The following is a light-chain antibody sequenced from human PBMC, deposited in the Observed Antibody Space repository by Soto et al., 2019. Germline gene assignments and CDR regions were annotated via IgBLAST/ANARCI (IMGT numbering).Light chain of an antibody. J-gene: IGKJ1*01. CDR3: QLYNNYAWA. V-gene: IGKV1-5*03. CDR2: MAS. Sequence: DIQMTQSPSTLSASVGDRVTITCRASQSIGNWLAWYQQKPGKAPKLLVYMASTLQNGVPSRFSGSGSGTEFTLTISSLQPDDFATYYCQLYNNYAWAFGQGTRVEIK. CDR1: QSIGNW.